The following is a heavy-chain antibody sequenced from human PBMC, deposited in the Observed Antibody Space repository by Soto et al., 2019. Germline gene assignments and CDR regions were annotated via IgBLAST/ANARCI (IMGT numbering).Heavy chain of an antibody. J-gene: IGHJ3*02. CDR3: AKGGYYSVFDI. V-gene: IGHV3-23*01. CDR1: GFPFSSYA. D-gene: IGHD3-16*01. Sequence: EMQLLESGGGLVQPGGSLRLSCVASGFPFSSYAMSWVRQTPGQGLEWGSGISGSGVLTYYADSVKCRFTISRDNSNNTLSLQAHSLRVEDTAVYFCAKGGYYSVFDIWGQGKMVTVSA. CDR2: ISGSGVLT.